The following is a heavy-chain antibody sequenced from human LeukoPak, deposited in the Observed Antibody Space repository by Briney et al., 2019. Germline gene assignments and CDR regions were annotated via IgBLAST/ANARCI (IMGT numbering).Heavy chain of an antibody. CDR1: GGSISSGGYY. D-gene: IGHD3-10*01. CDR2: IYYSGST. CDR3: AAQRRVSITMVRGVIDY. Sequence: SQTLSLTCTVSGGSISSGGYYWSWIRQPPGKGLEWIGYIYYSGSTNYNPSLKSRATISVDTSKNQFSLKLSSVTAADTAVYYCAAQRRVSITMVRGVIDYWGQGTLVTVSS. V-gene: IGHV4-61*08. J-gene: IGHJ4*02.